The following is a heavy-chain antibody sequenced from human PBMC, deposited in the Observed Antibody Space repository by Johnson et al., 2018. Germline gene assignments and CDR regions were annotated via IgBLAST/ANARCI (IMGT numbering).Heavy chain of an antibody. CDR3: TVSKYPPSPVGMAV. Sequence: VQLVESGGGVVQPGRSLRLSCAASGFTFSTYGMHWVRPAPGKGLEWVSYISCSSSTIYYADSVKGRFTISRDNAKVSLYLQMNSLRAEETALYYCTVSKYPPSPVGMAVWGHGPKVTVS. CDR1: GFTFSTYG. V-gene: IGHV3-48*01. CDR2: ISCSSSTI. J-gene: IGHJ6*02. D-gene: IGHD4-11*01.